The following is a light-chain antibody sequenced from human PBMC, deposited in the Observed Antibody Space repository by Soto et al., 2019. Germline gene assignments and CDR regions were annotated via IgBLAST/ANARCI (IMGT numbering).Light chain of an antibody. CDR1: QSVSSN. CDR2: GAS. V-gene: IGKV3-15*01. J-gene: IGKJ2*02. CDR3: QQYINWRI. Sequence: EIVMTQSPSTLSVSPEERATLSCRASQSVSSNLAWYQQKPGQAPRLLIYGASTRATGIPARFSGSGSGAEFPLTISSLQYEDFADYYCQQYINWRIFGQGTKLEIK.